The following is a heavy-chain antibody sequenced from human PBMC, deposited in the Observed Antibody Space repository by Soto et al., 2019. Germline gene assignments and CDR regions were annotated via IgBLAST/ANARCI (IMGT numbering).Heavy chain of an antibody. CDR3: ARERDASLDY. Sequence: SETLSLTCTVSGGSVSSGSYYWSWIRQPPGKGLEWIGYIYYSGSTNYNPSLKSRVTISVDTSKNQFSLKLSSVTAADTAVYYCARERDASLDYWGQGTLVTVSS. CDR1: GGSVSSGSYY. V-gene: IGHV4-61*01. CDR2: IYYSGST. D-gene: IGHD3-16*01. J-gene: IGHJ4*02.